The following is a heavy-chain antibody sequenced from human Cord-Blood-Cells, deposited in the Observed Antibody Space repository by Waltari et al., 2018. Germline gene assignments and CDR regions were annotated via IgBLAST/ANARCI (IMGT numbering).Heavy chain of an antibody. V-gene: IGHV3-43*02. CDR2: ISGDGGST. D-gene: IGHD5-12*01. Sequence: EVQLVESGGGVVQPGGSLRFSCAASGFTLDDYAMHWVRQAPGKGLEWVSLISGDGGSTYYADSVKGRFTISRDNSKNSLYLQMNSLRTEDTALYYCTRKHGDIDYWGQGTLVTVSS. CDR1: GFTLDDYA. J-gene: IGHJ4*02. CDR3: TRKHGDIDY.